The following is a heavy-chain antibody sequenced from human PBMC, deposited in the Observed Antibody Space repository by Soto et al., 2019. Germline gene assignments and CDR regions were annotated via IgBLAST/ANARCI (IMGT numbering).Heavy chain of an antibody. Sequence: PSETLSLTCTVSGGSISSYYWSWIRQPPGKGLEWIGYIYYSGSTNYNPSLKSRVTISVDTSKNQFSLKLSSVTAADTAVYYCARDLRVNGYNWNYGWFDPWGQGTLVTVSS. CDR3: ARDLRVNGYNWNYGWFDP. D-gene: IGHD1-7*01. CDR1: GGSISSYY. V-gene: IGHV4-59*01. J-gene: IGHJ5*02. CDR2: IYYSGST.